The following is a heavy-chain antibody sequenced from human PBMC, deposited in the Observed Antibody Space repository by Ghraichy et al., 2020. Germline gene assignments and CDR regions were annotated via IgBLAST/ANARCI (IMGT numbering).Heavy chain of an antibody. Sequence: SCAASGFTFNNYAMSWVRQAPGQGLEWVSGVGVNGFDTHYGDPVRGRFIISRDNSKNTLYLQMNSLRVDDTAVYYCAKESGYCTGCDCYATHQFYYSMDVWGQGTTVTVSS. J-gene: IGHJ6*02. CDR2: VGVNGFDT. V-gene: IGHV3-23*01. D-gene: IGHD2-8*02. CDR3: AKESGYCTGCDCYATHQFYYSMDV. CDR1: GFTFNNYA.